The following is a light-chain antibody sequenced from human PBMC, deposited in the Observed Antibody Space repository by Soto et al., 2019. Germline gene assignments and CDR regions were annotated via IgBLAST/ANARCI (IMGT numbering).Light chain of an antibody. V-gene: IGLV2-14*01. CDR2: DVS. Sequence: QSALTQPASVSGSPGQSITISCTGTNSDVGGYNYVSWYQQHPGEAPKLMIYDVSNRPSGVSNRFSGSKSGNTASLTISGLQAEDEADYYCTSYTSASTQVFGGGTKLTVL. J-gene: IGLJ2*01. CDR1: NSDVGGYNY. CDR3: TSYTSASTQV.